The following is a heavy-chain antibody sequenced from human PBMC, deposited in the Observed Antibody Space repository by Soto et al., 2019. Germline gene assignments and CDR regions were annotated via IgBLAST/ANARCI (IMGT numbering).Heavy chain of an antibody. Sequence: QVQLQASGPGLVKPSGTLSLTCADSGGSISSSNWWSWVRQPPGKGLEWIGEIYHSGRTNYNPSLKSRVTISVDKSNNLFPLKLSSVPAADTAMYYCAREGVGATGDYWGQGTLVTVSS. V-gene: IGHV4-4*02. J-gene: IGHJ4*02. CDR2: IYHSGRT. CDR3: AREGVGATGDY. D-gene: IGHD1-26*01. CDR1: GGSISSSNW.